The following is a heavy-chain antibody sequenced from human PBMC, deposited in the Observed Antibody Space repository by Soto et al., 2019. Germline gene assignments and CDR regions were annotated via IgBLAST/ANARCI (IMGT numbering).Heavy chain of an antibody. J-gene: IGHJ3*02. Sequence: SVKVSCKAPGSKFSSYYMHWLRQARGQGQESIGTINPSGGSTRYEQMFQGSVTMTRDTSTSTVYMALPSQRAEDTAADSCAGASSTGVTQHALEIWRQGRMVTISS. D-gene: IGHD4-4*01. V-gene: IGHV1-46*01. CDR2: INPSGGST. CDR3: AGASSTGVTQHALEI. CDR1: GSKFSSYY.